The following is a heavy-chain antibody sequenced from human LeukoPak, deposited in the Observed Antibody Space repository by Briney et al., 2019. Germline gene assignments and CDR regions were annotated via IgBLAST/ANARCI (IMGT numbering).Heavy chain of an antibody. V-gene: IGHV4-31*03. CDR3: ASGSAGTKHSDC. J-gene: IGHJ4*02. CDR2: IYYDGIT. D-gene: IGHD1-7*01. CDR1: GGSISSGGYY. Sequence: SETLSLTCTVSGGSISSGGYYWSRIRQHPGKGLEWVGYIYYDGITYYNPSLKSRLTISVDTSKNQFSLKLSSVTAADTALYYCASGSAGTKHSDCWGQGTLVTVSS.